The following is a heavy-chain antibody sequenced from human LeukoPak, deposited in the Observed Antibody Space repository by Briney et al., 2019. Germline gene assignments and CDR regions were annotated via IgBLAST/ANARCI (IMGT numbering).Heavy chain of an antibody. V-gene: IGHV3-30*03. CDR3: ARDLFTYSSSWYVPYDY. Sequence: GGSLRLSCAASGFTFSSYGMHWVRQAPGKGLEWVAVISYDGSNKYYADSVKGRFTISRGNSKNSLYLQMNSLRDEDTAVYYCARDLFTYSSSWYVPYDYWGQGTLVTVSS. CDR1: GFTFSSYG. CDR2: ISYDGSNK. J-gene: IGHJ4*02. D-gene: IGHD6-13*01.